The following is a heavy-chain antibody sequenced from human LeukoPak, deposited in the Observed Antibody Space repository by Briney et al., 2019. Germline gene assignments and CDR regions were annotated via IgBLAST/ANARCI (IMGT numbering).Heavy chain of an antibody. J-gene: IGHJ5*02. D-gene: IGHD3-10*01. CDR2: IYSGGTT. Sequence: PGGSLRLSCAASGFTVNSNYMSWVRQAPGKGLEWVSVIYSGGTTYYADSVRGRFTISRDNSKNTLYLQMNSLRGEDTAVYYCVRGGPSGPWGQGTLVTVSS. CDR3: VRGGPSGP. CDR1: GFTVNSNY. V-gene: IGHV3-53*01.